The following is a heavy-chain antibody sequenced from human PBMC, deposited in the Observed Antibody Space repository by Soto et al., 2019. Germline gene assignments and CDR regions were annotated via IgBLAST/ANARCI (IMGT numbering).Heavy chain of an antibody. J-gene: IGHJ6*02. D-gene: IGHD2-2*01. V-gene: IGHV5-51*01. CDR3: ARNKGYCSSISCYGMDV. CDR2: IYPVDSDT. CDR1: GYSFSSYW. Sequence: PAESLKISFKGSGYSFSSYWIVWVRHMPGKGLGWMGTIYPVDSDTRYSPSFQGQVTISADKSISTAYLQWNSLKASDTAMYFCARNKGYCSSISCYGMDVLGQGSTLTF.